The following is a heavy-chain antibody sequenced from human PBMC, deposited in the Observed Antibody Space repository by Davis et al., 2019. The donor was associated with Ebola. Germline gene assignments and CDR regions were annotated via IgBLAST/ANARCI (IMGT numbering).Heavy chain of an antibody. CDR3: AREPHYDQGYDY. CDR1: GDSVSSNTAA. Sequence: MPSETLSLTCAISGDSVSSNTAAWNWIRQSPSRGLEWLGRTYYRYKWFVDYAVSVKSRMTINSDTSKNQFSLQLSSVTPEDPAVYYCAREPHYDQGYDYWGQGILVTVSS. J-gene: IGHJ4*02. V-gene: IGHV6-1*01. CDR2: TYYRYKWFV. D-gene: IGHD3-22*01.